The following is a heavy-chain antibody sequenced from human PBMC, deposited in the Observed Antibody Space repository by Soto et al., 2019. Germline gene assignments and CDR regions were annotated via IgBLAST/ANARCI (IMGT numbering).Heavy chain of an antibody. J-gene: IGHJ4*02. V-gene: IGHV4-39*01. D-gene: IGHD2-15*01. CDR2: IYNSATT. Sequence: LTCTVSGGSVNSTNYYWGWIRQPPGKGLEWIGSIYNSATTYYNPSLKTRVTISADTSRNQFSLNLRSVTAADTAMYYCGRVVIAATRHHDFDYWGQGALFTVSS. CDR3: GRVVIAATRHHDFDY. CDR1: GGSVNSTNYY.